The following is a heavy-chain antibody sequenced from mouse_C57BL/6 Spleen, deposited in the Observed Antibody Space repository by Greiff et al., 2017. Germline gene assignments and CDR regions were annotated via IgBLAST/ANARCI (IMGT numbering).Heavy chain of an antibody. Sequence: EVKVEESGGGLVQPGGSMKLSCAASGFTFSDAWMDWVRQSPEKGLEWVAEIRNKANNHATYYAESVQGRFTISRDDSKSSVYLQMNRLRAEDTGIYYCTGTAHAQFAYAMDYWGQGTSVTVSS. D-gene: IGHD3-2*02. J-gene: IGHJ4*01. CDR1: GFTFSDAW. V-gene: IGHV6-6*01. CDR2: IRNKANNHAT. CDR3: TGTAHAQFAYAMDY.